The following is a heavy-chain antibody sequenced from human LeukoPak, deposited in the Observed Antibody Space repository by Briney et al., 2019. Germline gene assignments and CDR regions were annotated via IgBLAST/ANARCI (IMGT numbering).Heavy chain of an antibody. CDR2: MNPNSDNT. CDR1: GYTFTSYD. V-gene: IGHV1-8*01. D-gene: IGHD6-19*01. CDR3: ARLYSSGWYFYYYYYMDV. Sequence: ASVKVSCKASGYTFTSYDINWVRQATGQGLEWMGWMNPNSDNTGYAQKFQGRVTMTRNTSISTAYMELSSLRSEDTAVYYCARLYSSGWYFYYYYYMDVWGKGTTVTVSS. J-gene: IGHJ6*03.